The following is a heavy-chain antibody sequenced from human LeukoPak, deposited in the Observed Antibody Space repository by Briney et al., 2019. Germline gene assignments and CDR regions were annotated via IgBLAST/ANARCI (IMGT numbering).Heavy chain of an antibody. CDR1: GFTFSSYS. CDR3: ARAFYYYDSDY. V-gene: IGHV3-48*04. D-gene: IGHD3-22*01. J-gene: IGHJ4*02. Sequence: GGSLRLSCAASGFTFSSYSMNWDRQAPGKGLEWVSYIGSNISTIYYADSVKGRFTISRDNAKNSLYLQMNSLRAEDTAVYYCARAFYYYDSDYWGQGTLVTVSS. CDR2: IGSNISTI.